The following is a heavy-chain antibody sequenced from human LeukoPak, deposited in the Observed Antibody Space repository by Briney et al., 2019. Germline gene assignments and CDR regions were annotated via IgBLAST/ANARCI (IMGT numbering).Heavy chain of an antibody. CDR2: IYYSGST. J-gene: IGHJ3*02. CDR1: VASISSVGYS. D-gene: IGHD3-10*01. Sequence: SETLSFTGTVPVASISSVGYSWGWFGKPPGKGLEWIGSIYYSGSTYYNPSLKSRVTISVDTSKNQLSLKLSSVTAADTAVYYCARDMVRYAFDIWGQGTMVTVSS. CDR3: ARDMVRYAFDI. V-gene: IGHV4-39*07.